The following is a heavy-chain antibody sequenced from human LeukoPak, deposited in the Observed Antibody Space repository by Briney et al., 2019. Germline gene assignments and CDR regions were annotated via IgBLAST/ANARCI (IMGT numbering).Heavy chain of an antibody. CDR1: GFTFSNSA. V-gene: IGHV3-30*18. CDR3: AKSALGEIDYYGMDV. J-gene: IGHJ6*02. Sequence: GGSLRLSCAASGFTFSNSAMSWVRQAPGKGLEWMAVISYDGSNKFYADSVKGRFTISRDNSKNTLFLQMNSLRAEDTAVYYCAKSALGEIDYYGMDVWGQGTTVSVSS. CDR2: ISYDGSNK. D-gene: IGHD3-16*01.